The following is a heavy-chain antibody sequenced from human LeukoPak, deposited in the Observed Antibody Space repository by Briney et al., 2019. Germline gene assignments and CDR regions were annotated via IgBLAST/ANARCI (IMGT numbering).Heavy chain of an antibody. Sequence: GGSLRLSCAASGFTFNDYYMGWIRQAPGKGLEWVSYVSSSSSYIYYADSVKGRFTISRDNAKNSLYLQMNSLRAEDTAVYYCARDTAVAGGFDYWGQGTLVTVSS. CDR1: GFTFNDYY. D-gene: IGHD6-19*01. CDR2: VSSSSSYI. V-gene: IGHV3-11*06. J-gene: IGHJ4*02. CDR3: ARDTAVAGGFDY.